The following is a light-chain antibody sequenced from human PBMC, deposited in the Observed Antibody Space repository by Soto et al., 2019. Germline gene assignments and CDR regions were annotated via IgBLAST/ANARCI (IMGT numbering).Light chain of an antibody. CDR1: QSVSSSY. Sequence: EIVLTQSPGTLSLSPGERATLSCRASQSVSSSYLAWYQQKPGQAPRLLIYGASSRATGIPDRFSGSGSGTDSTPTISRRVTEDYAVYYCQHYGSSFTFGPGIKVDIK. J-gene: IGKJ3*01. V-gene: IGKV3-20*01. CDR2: GAS. CDR3: QHYGSSFT.